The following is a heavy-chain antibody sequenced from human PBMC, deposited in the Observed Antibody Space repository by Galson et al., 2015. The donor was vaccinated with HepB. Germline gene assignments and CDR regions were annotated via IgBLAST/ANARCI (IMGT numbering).Heavy chain of an antibody. D-gene: IGHD4-17*01. V-gene: IGHV3-11*06. CDR2: ISSSPTYT. CDR3: ARVADVDYGDHSHFDY. J-gene: IGHJ4*02. Sequence: SLSQSSAAYGFTLSDYSESWIRQAPGTGLESFSYISSSPTYTNYSASVKGRFTISRDNAKNSLYLQMNSLRAEDAAVYYCARVADVDYGDHSHFDYWGQGTLVTVSS. CDR1: GFTLSDYS.